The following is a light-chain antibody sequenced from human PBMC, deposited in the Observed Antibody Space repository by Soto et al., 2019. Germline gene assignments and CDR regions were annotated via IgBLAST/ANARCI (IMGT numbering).Light chain of an antibody. CDR2: FGS. Sequence: EIVMTQSPLTLPVTPGEPSSISCGSSQSLLYNNTYNYLDWYVQKPGQSPXLFIYFGSNRAPGVPDRFSGSGLGTDFTLKINRAEAEDARTYYCMQALPSLTFGQGTRLETK. V-gene: IGKV2-28*01. J-gene: IGKJ5*01. CDR3: MQALPSLT. CDR1: QSLLYNNTYNY.